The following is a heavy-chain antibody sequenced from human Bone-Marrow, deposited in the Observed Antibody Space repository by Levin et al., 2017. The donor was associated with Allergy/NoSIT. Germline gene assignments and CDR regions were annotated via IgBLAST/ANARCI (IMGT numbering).Heavy chain of an antibody. CDR3: AREAAMGSSGWYFDFDY. Sequence: GGSLRLSCAASGFTFSTYAMNWVRQAPGKGLEWVSAVNGRGDSTYYADSVKGRFTISRDNSQSTLHLQMNSLRAEDTALYYCAREAAMGSSGWYFDFDYWGQGTLVTVSS. V-gene: IGHV3-23*01. D-gene: IGHD6-19*01. J-gene: IGHJ4*02. CDR1: GFTFSTYA. CDR2: VNGRGDST.